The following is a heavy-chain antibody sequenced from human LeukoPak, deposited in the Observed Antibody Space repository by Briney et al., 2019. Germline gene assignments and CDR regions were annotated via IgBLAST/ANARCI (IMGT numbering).Heavy chain of an antibody. CDR3: ARDVGITMITFDI. J-gene: IGHJ3*02. CDR1: GFTFSSYW. Sequence: GGSLRLSCAASGFTFSSYWMSWVRQAPGKGLEWVADIKQDGSEKYYVDSVKGRFTISRDNAKNSLYLQMNSLRAEDTAVYYCARDVGITMITFDIWGQGTMVTVSS. V-gene: IGHV3-7*01. D-gene: IGHD3-22*01. CDR2: IKQDGSEK.